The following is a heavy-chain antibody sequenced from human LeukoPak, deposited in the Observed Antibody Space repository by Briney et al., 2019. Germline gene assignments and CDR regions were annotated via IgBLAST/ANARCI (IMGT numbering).Heavy chain of an antibody. V-gene: IGHV1-69*04. CDR3: ARDRIVGATVANDY. J-gene: IGHJ4*02. CDR2: IIPILGIA. Sequence: SVKVSCKASGGTFSSYAISWVRQAPGQGLEWMGRIIPILGIANYAQKFQGRVTITADKSTSTAYMELSSLRSEDTAVYYCARDRIVGATVANDYWGQGTLVTVSS. D-gene: IGHD1-26*01. CDR1: GGTFSSYA.